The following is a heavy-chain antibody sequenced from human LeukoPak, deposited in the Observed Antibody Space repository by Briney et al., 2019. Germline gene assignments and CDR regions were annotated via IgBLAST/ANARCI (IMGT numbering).Heavy chain of an antibody. J-gene: IGHJ6*03. Sequence: AASVKVSCKASGYTFTSYYMHWVRQAPGQGLEWMGIINPSGGSTSYAQKFQGRVTMTRDMSTSTVYTELSSLRSEDTAVYYCARVSSSYYYCYYMDVWGKGTTVTVSS. CDR2: INPSGGST. CDR1: GYTFTSYY. V-gene: IGHV1-46*01. CDR3: ARVSSSYYYCYYMDV. D-gene: IGHD6-6*01.